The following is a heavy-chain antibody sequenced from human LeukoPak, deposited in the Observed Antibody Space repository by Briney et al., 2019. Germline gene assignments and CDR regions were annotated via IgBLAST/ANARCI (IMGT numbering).Heavy chain of an antibody. D-gene: IGHD3-22*01. Sequence: GGSLRLSCAASGFTFSSYEMNWVRQAPGKGLEWVSYISSSGSTIYYADSVKGRFTISRDNAKNSLYLQMNSLRDEDTAVYYCASCRGYFHPFENWGQGTLVTVSS. V-gene: IGHV3-48*03. CDR3: ASCRGYFHPFEN. CDR1: GFTFSSYE. CDR2: ISSSGSTI. J-gene: IGHJ4*02.